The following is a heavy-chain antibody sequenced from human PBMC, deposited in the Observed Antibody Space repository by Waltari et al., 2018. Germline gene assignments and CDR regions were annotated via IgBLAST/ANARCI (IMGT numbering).Heavy chain of an antibody. CDR3: ARGGWYCGGDCLPNWFDP. D-gene: IGHD2-21*01. J-gene: IGHJ5*02. CDR1: GGNFSTYA. Sequence: QVQLVQSGAEGKQPGSSVKVSCKASGGNFSTYAITWVRPAPGPGLEWRGGIIPIFGTANYAQKFQGRVTITTDESTSTAYMELSSLGSEDTAVYYCARGGWYCGGDCLPNWFDPWGQGTLVTVSS. CDR2: IIPIFGTA. V-gene: IGHV1-69*05.